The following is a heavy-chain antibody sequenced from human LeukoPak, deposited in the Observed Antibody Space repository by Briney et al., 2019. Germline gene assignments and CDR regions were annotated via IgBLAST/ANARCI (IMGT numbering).Heavy chain of an antibody. Sequence: PGGSLRLSCVASGFTFEGYALHWVRQAPGKGLEWVSGVSWNSGSIDYADSVKGRFTISRDNAKNSLYLQMNSLRAEVTAVYYCAIVIVTISPHDALDIWGQGTMVTVSS. CDR2: VSWNSGSI. D-gene: IGHD2/OR15-2a*01. CDR1: GFTFEGYA. J-gene: IGHJ3*02. CDR3: AIVIVTISPHDALDI. V-gene: IGHV3-9*01.